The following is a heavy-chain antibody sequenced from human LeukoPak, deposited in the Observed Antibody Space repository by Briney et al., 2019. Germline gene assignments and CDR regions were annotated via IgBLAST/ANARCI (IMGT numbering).Heavy chain of an antibody. CDR3: AREYYYGSGSYYNKYYFDY. J-gene: IGHJ4*01. CDR1: GGTFSSYA. V-gene: IGHV1-69*05. CDR2: IIPIFGTA. Sequence: SVKVSCKASGGTFSSYAISWVRQAPGQGLEWMGGIIPIFGTANYAQKFQGRVTITTDESTSTAYMEMSSLRSEDTAVYYCAREYYYGSGSYYNKYYFDYWGQEPWSPSPQ. D-gene: IGHD3-10*01.